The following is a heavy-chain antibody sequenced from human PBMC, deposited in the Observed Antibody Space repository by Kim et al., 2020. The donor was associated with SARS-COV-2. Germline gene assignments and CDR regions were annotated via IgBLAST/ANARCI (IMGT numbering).Heavy chain of an antibody. D-gene: IGHD3-3*01. V-gene: IGHV1-69*13. CDR1: GGTFSSYA. CDR3: ARGPSEYYDFWSGYHFDY. CDR2: IIPIFGTA. Sequence: SVKVSCKASGGTFSSYAISWVRQAPGQGLEWMGGIIPIFGTANYAQKFKGRVTITADESTSTAYMELSSLRSEDTAVYYCARGPSEYYDFWSGYHFDYWGQGTLVTVSS. J-gene: IGHJ4*02.